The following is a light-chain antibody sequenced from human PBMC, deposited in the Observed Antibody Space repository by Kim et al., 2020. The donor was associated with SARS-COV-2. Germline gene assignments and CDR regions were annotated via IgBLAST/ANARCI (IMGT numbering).Light chain of an antibody. Sequence: QLVLTQSPSASASLGASVKLTCTLSSGHSNYAIAWYQQQPEKGPRFLMNLNSDGSHSKGDGIPDRFSGSSSGAERYLTISSLQSEDEADYYCQTWGTGILVFGGGTQLTVL. J-gene: IGLJ3*02. CDR1: SGHSNYA. CDR2: LNSDGSH. CDR3: QTWGTGILV. V-gene: IGLV4-69*01.